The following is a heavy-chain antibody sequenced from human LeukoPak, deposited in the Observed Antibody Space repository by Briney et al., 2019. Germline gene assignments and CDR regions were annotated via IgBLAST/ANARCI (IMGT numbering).Heavy chain of an antibody. CDR1: DDSITSHY. CDR3: ARSVDYFDNTGPHMMFDY. CDR2: MYYTGIT. J-gene: IGHJ4*02. V-gene: IGHV4-59*07. Sequence: PPDTLSLTCNVSDDSITSHYWNWIRQPPGKGLEWVGYMYYTGITKYNPSLKSRVTMSVDTSKNQFFLRLSSVTATDTAVYHCARSVDYFDNTGPHMMFDYWGPGSLVTVSS. D-gene: IGHD3-22*01.